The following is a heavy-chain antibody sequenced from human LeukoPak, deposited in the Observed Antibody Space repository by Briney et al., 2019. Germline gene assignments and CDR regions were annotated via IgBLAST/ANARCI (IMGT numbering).Heavy chain of an antibody. CDR3: AKDIGVGGYDSYYYYYYGMDV. CDR2: ISWNSGSI. D-gene: IGHD5-12*01. Sequence: GGSLRLSCAASGFTFDDYATHWVRQAPGKGLEWVSGISWNSGSIGYADSVKGRFTISRDNAKNSLYLQMNSLRAEDTALYYCAKDIGVGGYDSYYYYYYGMDVWGQGTTVTVSS. V-gene: IGHV3-9*01. J-gene: IGHJ6*02. CDR1: GFTFDDYA.